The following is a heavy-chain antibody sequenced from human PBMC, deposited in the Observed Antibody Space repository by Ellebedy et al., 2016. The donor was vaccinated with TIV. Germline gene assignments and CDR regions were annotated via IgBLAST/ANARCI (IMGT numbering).Heavy chain of an antibody. J-gene: IGHJ6*02. CDR1: GFTFSNYH. Sequence: GGSLRLSCAASGFTFSNYHMHWVRQAPGKGLEWVALIWSDGSLKYYADSVKGRFTLSRDSSNNTLFPQMNSLRADDTALYYCAREVLGGQGDMDVWGQGTAVTVSS. V-gene: IGHV3-33*01. CDR3: AREVLGGQGDMDV. CDR2: IWSDGSLK. D-gene: IGHD3-16*01.